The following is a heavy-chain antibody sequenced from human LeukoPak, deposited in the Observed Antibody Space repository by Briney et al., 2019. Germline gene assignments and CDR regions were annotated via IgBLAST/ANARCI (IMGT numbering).Heavy chain of an antibody. D-gene: IGHD2-15*01. J-gene: IGHJ4*02. V-gene: IGHV3-21*01. Sequence: GGSLRLSCAASGFTFSSYSMNWVRQAPGKGLEWVSSISSSSSYIYYADSVKGRFTISRDNAKNSLYLQMNSLRAEDTAVYYCARLGYCSGHTCYSYSNYWGQGTPVTVSS. CDR2: ISSSSSYI. CDR3: ARLGYCSGHTCYSYSNY. CDR1: GFTFSSYS.